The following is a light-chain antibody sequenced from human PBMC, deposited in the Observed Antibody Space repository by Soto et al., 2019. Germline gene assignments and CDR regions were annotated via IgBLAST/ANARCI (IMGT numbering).Light chain of an antibody. CDR2: DIC. CDR3: QQRNVWPPIT. Sequence: EIVMTHSPATQSASPGERATLSCMASQSVVSDLAWYQQTPGQAPRLVIDDICTRATGVPTRISGSGSGTEFTLTISSLQSEDFAVYYCQQRNVWPPITFGQGTRLEI. V-gene: IGKV3D-15*01. CDR1: QSVVSD. J-gene: IGKJ5*01.